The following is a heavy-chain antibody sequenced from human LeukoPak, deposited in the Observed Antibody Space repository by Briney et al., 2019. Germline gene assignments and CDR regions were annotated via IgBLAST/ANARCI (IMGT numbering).Heavy chain of an antibody. J-gene: IGHJ6*03. D-gene: IGHD3-22*01. Sequence: GGSLRLSCAASGSTFDDYGMSWVRQAPGKGLEWVSGINWNGGSTGYADSVKGRFTISRDNAKNSLYLQMNSLRAEDTALYYCARGMDYYDSSGYNYYYYYMDVWGKGTTVTVSS. CDR3: ARGMDYYDSSGYNYYYYYMDV. CDR2: INWNGGST. CDR1: GSTFDDYG. V-gene: IGHV3-20*04.